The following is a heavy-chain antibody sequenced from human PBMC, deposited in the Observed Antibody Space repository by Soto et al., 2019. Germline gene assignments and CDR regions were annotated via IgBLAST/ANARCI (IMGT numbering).Heavy chain of an antibody. Sequence: QVQLVQSGAEVKKPGASVKVSCKASGYTFTSYDINWVRQATGQGLEWMGWMNPNSGNTGYAQKFQGRVTMTRNTSISTAYMELGSLRSEDTAVYYCARGRTGYSSSWYWFDPWGQGTLVTVSS. CDR1: GYTFTSYD. CDR2: MNPNSGNT. V-gene: IGHV1-8*01. CDR3: ARGRTGYSSSWYWFDP. J-gene: IGHJ5*02. D-gene: IGHD6-13*01.